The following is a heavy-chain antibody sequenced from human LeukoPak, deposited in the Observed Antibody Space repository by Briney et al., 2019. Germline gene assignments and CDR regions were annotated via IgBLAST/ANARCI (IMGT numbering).Heavy chain of an antibody. J-gene: IGHJ4*02. V-gene: IGHV4-4*09. D-gene: IGHD3-3*01. CDR1: GGSISSYY. CDR2: IYTSGST. Sequence: SETLSLTCTVSGGSISSYYWSWIRQPPGKGLEWIGYIYTSGSTNYNPSLKSRVTISVDTSKNQFSLKLSSVTAADTAVYYCARRLTTYYDFWSQGTLATVSS. CDR3: ARRLTTYYDF.